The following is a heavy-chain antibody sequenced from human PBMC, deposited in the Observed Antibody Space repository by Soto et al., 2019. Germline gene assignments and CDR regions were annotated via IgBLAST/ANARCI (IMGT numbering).Heavy chain of an antibody. Sequence: EVQLFVSGGGLVQPGGSLRLSCAASGFTFGSYAMSWVRQAPGKGLEWVSGITNSGDDTYYADSVKGRFTVSRDNSKNTLYLQVNSLRAEDTAVYYCAKTRYFGSSGRYFDYWGQGTLVTFSS. V-gene: IGHV3-23*01. CDR2: ITNSGDDT. J-gene: IGHJ4*02. CDR3: AKTRYFGSSGRYFDY. D-gene: IGHD3-22*01. CDR1: GFTFGSYA.